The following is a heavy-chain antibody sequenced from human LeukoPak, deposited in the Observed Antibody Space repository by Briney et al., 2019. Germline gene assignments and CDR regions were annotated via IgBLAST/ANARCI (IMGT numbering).Heavy chain of an antibody. D-gene: IGHD1-26*01. CDR2: VFSGGTT. J-gene: IGHJ4*02. Sequence: PSETLSLTCTVFGGSISSYYWSWVRQAPGKGLEWVSVVFSGGTTYYADSVKGRFTISRDNSKNTLYLQMNSLRAEDTAVYYCARGSRSPSGTYHYYFDYWGQGTLVTVSS. CDR3: ARGSRSPSGTYHYYFDY. CDR1: GGSISSYY. V-gene: IGHV3-53*01.